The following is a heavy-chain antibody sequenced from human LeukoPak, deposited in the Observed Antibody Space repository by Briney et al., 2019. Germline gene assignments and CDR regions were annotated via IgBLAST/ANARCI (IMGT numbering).Heavy chain of an antibody. D-gene: IGHD3-10*01. CDR1: GGSISSSSYY. Sequence: ASETLSLTCTVSGGSISSSSYYWGWIRQPPGKGLEWIGSIYYSGSTYYNPSLKSRVTISVDTSKNQFSLKLSSVTAADTAVYYCARDKPPPPLWFGEFQGWFDPWGQGTLVTVSS. CDR3: ARDKPPPPLWFGEFQGWFDP. J-gene: IGHJ5*02. V-gene: IGHV4-39*07. CDR2: IYYSGST.